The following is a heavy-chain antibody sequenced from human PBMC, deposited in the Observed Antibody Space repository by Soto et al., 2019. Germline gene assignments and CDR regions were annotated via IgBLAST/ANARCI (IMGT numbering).Heavy chain of an antibody. CDR1: GGSISSSRSY. CDR3: AKTGFWSGNRVAYY. D-gene: IGHD3-3*01. CDR2: IRESGST. J-gene: IGHJ4*02. V-gene: IGHV4-39*01. Sequence: QLQLQESGPGLVKPSETLSLTCTVSGGSISSSRSYWGWIRQPPGKGLEWIGSIRESGSTYFNPSLKSRFTISVDTSKNQFSLRLCSVTAADTAVYFCAKTGFWSGNRVAYYWGQGTLVTVSS.